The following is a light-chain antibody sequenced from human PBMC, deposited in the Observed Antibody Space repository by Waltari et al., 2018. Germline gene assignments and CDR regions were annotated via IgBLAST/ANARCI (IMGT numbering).Light chain of an antibody. CDR3: QQRYTWPRT. CDR2: DAS. J-gene: IGKJ1*01. V-gene: IGKV3-11*01. CDR1: ESVADS. Sequence: EIVFTQSPAILSLSPGDRATLSCRASESVADSLAWYQQKPGQSPRLLIYDASHRATGIPARFSASGTGTDFTLVISSLESEDFAVYVCQQRYTWPRTFGQGAKVEIK.